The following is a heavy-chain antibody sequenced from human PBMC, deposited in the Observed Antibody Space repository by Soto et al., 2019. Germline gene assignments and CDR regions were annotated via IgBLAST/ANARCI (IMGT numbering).Heavy chain of an antibody. V-gene: IGHV4-59*01. Sequence: QVQLQESGPGLVKPSETLSLTCTVSGGSINNYYWSWIRQPPGQGLELIGYIYDSGSTNYNPSLKSRVTMSVDTSKRQYSLNVSSVTAADTAVYYCARDHGFSYGLNYFDPWGQGTLVTVSS. CDR1: GGSINNYY. CDR2: IYDSGST. CDR3: ARDHGFSYGLNYFDP. D-gene: IGHD5-18*01. J-gene: IGHJ5*02.